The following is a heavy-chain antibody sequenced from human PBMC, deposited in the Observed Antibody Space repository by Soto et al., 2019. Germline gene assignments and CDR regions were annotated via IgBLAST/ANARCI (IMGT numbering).Heavy chain of an antibody. J-gene: IGHJ3*02. D-gene: IGHD3-3*01. CDR1: GYTSTSYG. Sequence: ASVKGSCKASGYTSTSYGISWVRQAPGQGLEWMGWISAYNGNTNYAQKLQGRVTMTTDTATSTAYMELRSLRSDDTAVYYCARVGGVVSKGAFDIWGQGTMVTVSS. CDR3: ARVGGVVSKGAFDI. CDR2: ISAYNGNT. V-gene: IGHV1-18*04.